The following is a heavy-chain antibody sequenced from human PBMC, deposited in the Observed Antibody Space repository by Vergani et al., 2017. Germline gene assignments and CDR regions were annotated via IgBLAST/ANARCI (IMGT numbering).Heavy chain of an antibody. Sequence: EVQLLESGGGLVQPGGSLRLSCAASGFTFSSYAMSWVRPAPGKGLEWVSAISGSGGSTYYADSVKGRFTISRDNAKNTLYLQMNSLRAEDTAVYYWAKYGADYVWGSYRYNYYFDYWGQGTLVTVSS. D-gene: IGHD3-16*02. CDR3: AKYGADYVWGSYRYNYYFDY. V-gene: IGHV3-23*01. CDR2: ISGSGGST. J-gene: IGHJ4*02. CDR1: GFTFSSYA.